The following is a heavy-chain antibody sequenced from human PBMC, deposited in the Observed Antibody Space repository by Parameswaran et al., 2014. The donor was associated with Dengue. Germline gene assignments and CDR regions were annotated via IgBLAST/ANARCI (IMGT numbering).Heavy chain of an antibody. CDR3: ARGYSSSCPDY. J-gene: IGHJ4*02. D-gene: IGHD6-13*01. CDR2: IIPIFGTA. Sequence: WVRQAPGQGLEWMGGIIPIFGTANYAQKFQGRVTITADESTSTAYMELSSLRSEDTAVYYCARGYSSSCPDYWGQGTLVTVSS. V-gene: IGHV1-69*01.